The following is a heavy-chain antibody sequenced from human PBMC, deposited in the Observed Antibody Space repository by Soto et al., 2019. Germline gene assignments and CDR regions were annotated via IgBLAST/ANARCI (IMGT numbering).Heavy chain of an antibody. J-gene: IGHJ4*02. CDR1: GGSISSSSYF. CDR3: ARQRDYYDTSGDSYFDY. D-gene: IGHD3-22*01. CDR2: IHYSGST. V-gene: IGHV4-39*01. Sequence: SETLSLTCSVSGGSISSSSYFWGWIRQPPGKGLEWIGSIHYSGSTYYNPSLKSRVTISVDTSKNQFSLKLTSVTAADTAVYYCARQRDYYDTSGDSYFDYWGQGTLVTVSS.